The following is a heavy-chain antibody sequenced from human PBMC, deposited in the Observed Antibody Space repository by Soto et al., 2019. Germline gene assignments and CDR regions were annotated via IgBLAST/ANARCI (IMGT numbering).Heavy chain of an antibody. J-gene: IGHJ5*02. Sequence: PSETLSLTCTVSGYSISSGYHWAWIRQPPGKGLEWLGSAHYSGNTYYNPSLKSRLTISVNKSKNQFSLNLSSVTAADTAVYYRPRQDRVVAQGRSFDPWGQGTLVMVSA. CDR2: AHYSGNT. CDR3: PRQDRVVAQGRSFDP. V-gene: IGHV4-38-2*02. CDR1: GYSISSGYH. D-gene: IGHD2-15*01.